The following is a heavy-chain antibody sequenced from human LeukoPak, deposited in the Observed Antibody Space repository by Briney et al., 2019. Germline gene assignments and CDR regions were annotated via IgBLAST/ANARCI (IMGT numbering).Heavy chain of an antibody. CDR3: ARDGMVRGVIIWDAFDI. V-gene: IGHV3-48*02. Sequence: GGSLRLSCAASGFTFSSYSMNWVRQAPGKGLEWVSYISSSSSTIYYADSVKGRFTISRDNARNSLYLQMNSLRDEDTAVYYCARDGMVRGVIIWDAFDIWGQGTMVTVSS. J-gene: IGHJ3*02. CDR2: ISSSSSTI. CDR1: GFTFSSYS. D-gene: IGHD3-10*01.